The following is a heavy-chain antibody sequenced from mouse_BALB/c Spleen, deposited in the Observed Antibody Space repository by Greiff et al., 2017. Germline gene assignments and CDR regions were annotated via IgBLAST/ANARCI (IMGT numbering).Heavy chain of an antibody. Sequence: QVQLQQSAAELARPGASVKMSCKASGYTFTSYTMHWVKQRPGPGLEWIGYINPSSGYTEYNQKFKDKTTLTADKSSSTAYMQLSSLTSEDSAVYYCARRYDGTFDYWGQGTTLTVSS. D-gene: IGHD2-14*01. J-gene: IGHJ2*01. CDR3: ARRYDGTFDY. V-gene: IGHV1-4*02. CDR1: GYTFTSYT. CDR2: INPSSGYT.